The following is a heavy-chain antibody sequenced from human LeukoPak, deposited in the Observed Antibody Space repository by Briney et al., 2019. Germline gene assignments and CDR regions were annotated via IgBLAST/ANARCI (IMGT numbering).Heavy chain of an antibody. D-gene: IGHD1-26*01. CDR3: ARDPYSGNYGNDYYYYMDV. Sequence: PGGSLRFSCAASGFTFSSYAMHWVRQAPGKGLEWVAVISYDGGNKYYADSVKGRFTISRDNAKNSLYLQMDSLGPEDTAVYYCARDPYSGNYGNDYYYYMDVWGKGTTVTISS. V-gene: IGHV3-30*04. J-gene: IGHJ6*03. CDR2: ISYDGGNK. CDR1: GFTFSSYA.